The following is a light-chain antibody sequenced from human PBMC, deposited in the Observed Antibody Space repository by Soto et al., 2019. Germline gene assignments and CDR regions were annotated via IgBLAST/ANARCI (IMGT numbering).Light chain of an antibody. CDR2: DAS. Sequence: EIVLTQSPATLSLSPGERATLSCRASQSISSYLAWYQQKPDQAPRLLIYDASNRATGIPARFSGSGSGTDFTLTISRLEPEDFAVYYCHQRSTRPFTFGPGTKVDIK. V-gene: IGKV3-11*01. CDR3: HQRSTRPFT. J-gene: IGKJ3*01. CDR1: QSISSY.